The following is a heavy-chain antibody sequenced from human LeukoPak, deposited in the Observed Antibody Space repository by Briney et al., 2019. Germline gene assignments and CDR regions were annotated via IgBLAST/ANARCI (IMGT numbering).Heavy chain of an antibody. Sequence: SETLSLTCTVSGGSISSGDYYCSWIRQPPGKGLEWIGYIYYSGSTYYNPSLKSRVTISVDTSKNQFSLKLSSVTAADPAVYYCARDGDGYNHYWGQGTLVTVSS. CDR2: IYYSGST. J-gene: IGHJ4*02. V-gene: IGHV4-30-4*08. D-gene: IGHD5-24*01. CDR1: GGSISSGDYY. CDR3: ARDGDGYNHY.